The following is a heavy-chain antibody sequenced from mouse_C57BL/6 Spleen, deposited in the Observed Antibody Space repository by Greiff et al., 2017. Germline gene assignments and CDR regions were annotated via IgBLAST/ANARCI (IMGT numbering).Heavy chain of an antibody. CDR3: VRRAMDY. V-gene: IGHV10-1*01. Sequence: EVKVVASGGGLVQPKGSLKLSCAASGFSFNTYAMNWVRQAPGKGLEWVARIRSKSNNYATYYADSVKDRFTISRDDSESMLYLQMNNLKTEDTAMYYCVRRAMDYWGQGTSVTVSS. J-gene: IGHJ4*01. CDR2: IRSKSNNYAT. CDR1: GFSFNTYA.